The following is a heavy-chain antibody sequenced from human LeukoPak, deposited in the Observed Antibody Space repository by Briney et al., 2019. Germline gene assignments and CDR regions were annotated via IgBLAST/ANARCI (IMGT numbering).Heavy chain of an antibody. D-gene: IGHD3-3*01. V-gene: IGHV3-21*05. CDR1: GFTFSNYA. J-gene: IGHJ4*02. CDR3: ARDGRFLEWLPGNFDY. Sequence: PGGSLRLSCAAYGFTFSNYAMNWVRQAPGKGLEWVSYISSSSTVIYYADSVKGRFTISRDNAKNSLYLQMNSLRAEDTAVYYCARDGRFLEWLPGNFDYWGQGTLVTVSS. CDR2: ISSSSTVI.